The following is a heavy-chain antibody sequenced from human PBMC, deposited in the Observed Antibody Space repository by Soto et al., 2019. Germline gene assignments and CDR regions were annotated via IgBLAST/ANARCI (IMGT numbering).Heavy chain of an antibody. CDR2: INSSGGSP. J-gene: IGHJ6*02. D-gene: IGHD3-3*01. Sequence: QVQLIQSGAEVRKPGASVKVSCKASGDSFTNYYFHWVRQAPGQSLEWMGIINSSGGSPTYAQKFLGSVTKARDTFTSTGYMELSSLNSEDTAVYYCAGERNYDFWSGYSSYGMDVWGQGTTVSVSS. V-gene: IGHV1-46*01. CDR3: AGERNYDFWSGYSSYGMDV. CDR1: GDSFTNYY.